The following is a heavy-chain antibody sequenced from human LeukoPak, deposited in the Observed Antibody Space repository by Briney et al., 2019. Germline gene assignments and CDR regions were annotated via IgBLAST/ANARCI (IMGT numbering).Heavy chain of an antibody. CDR3: ARVGMTGTPDY. Sequence: PGGSLRLSCEASGFTFSNYWMSWVRQAPGKGLEWVANIKQDGSETYYVDSVKGRFTLSRDNARNSLYLQMNYVGVDDTAVYYCARVGMTGTPDYWGQGTLVTVSS. CDR1: GFTFSNYW. J-gene: IGHJ4*02. V-gene: IGHV3-7*01. CDR2: IKQDGSET. D-gene: IGHD1-7*01.